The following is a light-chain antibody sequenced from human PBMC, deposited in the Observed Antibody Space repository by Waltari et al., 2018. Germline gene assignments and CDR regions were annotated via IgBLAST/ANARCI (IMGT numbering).Light chain of an antibody. Sequence: QSALTQPASVSGSPGQSITISCPGTSSDVGGYNYVSWYQQHPGKAPTLMIYDVSNRPSGVSNRFSGSKSGNTASLTISGLQAEDEADYYCSSYTSSSLVVFGGGTKLTVL. CDR3: SSYTSSSLVV. CDR1: SSDVGGYNY. CDR2: DVS. J-gene: IGLJ2*01. V-gene: IGLV2-14*03.